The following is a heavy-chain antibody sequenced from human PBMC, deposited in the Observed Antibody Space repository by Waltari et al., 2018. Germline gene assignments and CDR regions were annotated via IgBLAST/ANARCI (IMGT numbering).Heavy chain of an antibody. CDR2: VHYSGST. J-gene: IGHJ4*02. CDR3: ATLELVPTGWGNFDF. CDR1: GASITNYY. V-gene: IGHV4-59*01. D-gene: IGHD6-6*01. Sequence: QVQLQESGPGLVKPSETLSLTCTVSGASITNYYWSWIRQSPGKGLEWLGYVHYSGSTTSNPSLKSRLTISLDTSKNQFSLNLNSVTAADTAIYYCATLELVPTGWGNFDFWGQGTLVTVSS.